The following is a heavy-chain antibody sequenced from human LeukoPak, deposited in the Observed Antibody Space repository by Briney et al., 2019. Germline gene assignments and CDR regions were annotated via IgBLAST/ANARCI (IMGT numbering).Heavy chain of an antibody. V-gene: IGHV1-18*01. CDR2: INVYNGDT. CDR3: ARDGGYGSGSYYNVGVDY. CDR1: GYTFTSYG. Sequence: ASVKVSCKASGYTFTSYGISWVRQAPRQGLEWMAWINVYNGDTYYAQKFQGRVTMTTDTSTSTAYMELRSLRADDTAVYYCARDGGYGSGSYYNVGVDYWGQGTLVTVSS. J-gene: IGHJ4*02. D-gene: IGHD3-10*01.